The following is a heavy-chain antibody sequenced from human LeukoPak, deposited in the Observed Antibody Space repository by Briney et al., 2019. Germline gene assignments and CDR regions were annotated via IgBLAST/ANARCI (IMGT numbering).Heavy chain of an antibody. CDR1: GYTFTGYY. Sequence: GASVKVSCKASGYTFTGYYMHWGRQAPGQGLEWMGWINPNSGGTNYAQKFQGRVTMTRDTSISTAYMELSRLRSDDTAVYYCARGNPFSNSGSYIGAFDIWGQGTMVTVSS. D-gene: IGHD1-26*01. V-gene: IGHV1-2*02. CDR2: INPNSGGT. J-gene: IGHJ3*02. CDR3: ARGNPFSNSGSYIGAFDI.